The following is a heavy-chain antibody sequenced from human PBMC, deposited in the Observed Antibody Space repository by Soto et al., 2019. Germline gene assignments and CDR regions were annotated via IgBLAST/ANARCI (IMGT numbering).Heavy chain of an antibody. V-gene: IGHV3-13*01. Sequence: EVQLVESGGGLLQPGGSLRLSCAASGFTFISYDMHWVPQATGKGLEWVSAIGTAGDTYYPGSVKGRFTISRENAKNSLYLQMNSLRAGDTAVYYCARGGHYYDSSGYYSSAFDIWGQGTMVTVSS. D-gene: IGHD3-22*01. CDR2: IGTAGDT. J-gene: IGHJ3*02. CDR1: GFTFISYD. CDR3: ARGGHYYDSSGYYSSAFDI.